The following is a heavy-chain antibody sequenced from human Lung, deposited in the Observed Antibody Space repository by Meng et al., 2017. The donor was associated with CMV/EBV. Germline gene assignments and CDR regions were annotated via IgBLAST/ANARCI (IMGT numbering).Heavy chain of an antibody. CDR2: INPRSGGT. J-gene: IGHJ4*02. V-gene: IGHV1-2*02. CDR3: ARWGGGDIIVVPAAFDN. Sequence: ASVKVSXKASGYTFAGYHLHWVRQAPGQGLEWLGWINPRSGGTNYAPNFRGRVTMTTDTSANTVYMQLSRLIPDDTATYFCARWGGGDIIVVPAAFDNWGQGTLVTVSS. D-gene: IGHD2-2*01. CDR1: GYTFAGYH.